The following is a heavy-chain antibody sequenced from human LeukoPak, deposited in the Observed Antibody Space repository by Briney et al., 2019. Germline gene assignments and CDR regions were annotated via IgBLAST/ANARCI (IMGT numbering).Heavy chain of an antibody. D-gene: IGHD4-23*01. J-gene: IGHJ4*02. V-gene: IGHV3-30*18. CDR2: ISYDGSNK. CDR3: AKDPSFGYGGNSRYFDY. CDR1: GFTFSSYG. Sequence: PGGSLRLSCAASGFTFSSYGMHWVRQAPGKGLEWVAVISYDGSNKYYADSVKGRFTISRDNSKNTLYLQMNSLRAEDTAVYYCAKDPSFGYGGNSRYFDYWGQGTLVTVSS.